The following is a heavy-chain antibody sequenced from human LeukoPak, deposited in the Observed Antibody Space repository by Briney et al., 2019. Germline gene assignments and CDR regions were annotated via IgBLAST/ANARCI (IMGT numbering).Heavy chain of an antibody. V-gene: IGHV3-74*01. CDR3: ARDLGQYYDTSDNWFDP. CDR1: GFTFSNYW. D-gene: IGHD3-22*01. J-gene: IGHJ5*02. CDR2: INSDGINT. Sequence: VGSLRLSCAASGFTFSNYWMHWVRQAPGKGLVWVSRINSDGINTSYADSVKGRFTISRDNAKNTLNLQMNSLRAEDTAVYYCARDLGQYYDTSDNWFDPWGQGTLVTVSS.